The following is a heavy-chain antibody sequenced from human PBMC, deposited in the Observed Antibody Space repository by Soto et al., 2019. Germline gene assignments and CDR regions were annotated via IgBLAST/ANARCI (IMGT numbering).Heavy chain of an antibody. CDR3: AAYADGPYRPPYDY. D-gene: IGHD3-16*02. J-gene: IGHJ4*02. Sequence: PGGSLRLSCAASGSTFTSSVMAWVRRPPGRGLEWISSLGLIPRHTFYADSVKGRFTISRDKSRTTLYLQMAGLTFDDTAVYYCAAYADGPYRPPYDYWGQGTQVTVSS. V-gene: IGHV3-23*01. CDR1: GSTFTSSV. CDR2: LGLIPRHT.